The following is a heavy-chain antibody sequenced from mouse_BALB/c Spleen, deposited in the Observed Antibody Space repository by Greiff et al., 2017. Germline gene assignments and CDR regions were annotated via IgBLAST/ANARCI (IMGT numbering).Heavy chain of an antibody. V-gene: IGHV14-4*02. CDR1: GFNIKDYY. Sequence: VQLKESGAELVRSGASVKLSCTASGFNIKDYYMHWVKQRPEQGLEWIGWIDPENGDTEYAPKFQGKATMTADTSSNTAYLQLSSLTSEDTAVYYCNAGDSSYGEAYWGQGTLVTVSA. D-gene: IGHD1-1*01. CDR3: NAGDSSYGEAY. CDR2: IDPENGDT. J-gene: IGHJ3*01.